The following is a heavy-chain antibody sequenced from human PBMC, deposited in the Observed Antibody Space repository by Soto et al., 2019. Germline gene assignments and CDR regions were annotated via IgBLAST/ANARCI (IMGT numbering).Heavy chain of an antibody. CDR1: GGTFSSYA. J-gene: IGHJ4*02. CDR2: IIPIFGTA. D-gene: IGHD3-10*01. CDR3: ARDSGSRRPASPDY. V-gene: IGHV1-69*01. Sequence: VKVSCKASGGTFSSYAISWVRQAPGQGLEWMGGIIPIFGTANYAQKFQGRVTITADESTSTAYMELSSLRSEDTAVYYCARDSGSRRPASPDYWGQGTLVTVSS.